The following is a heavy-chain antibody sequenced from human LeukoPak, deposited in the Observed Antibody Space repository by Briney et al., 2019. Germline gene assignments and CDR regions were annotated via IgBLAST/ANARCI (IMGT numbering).Heavy chain of an antibody. D-gene: IGHD3-16*01. CDR1: GASINSDTYY. V-gene: IGHV4-39*01. Sequence: ASETLSLTCTVSGASINSDTYYWGWIRQPPGKGLEWIGTHSHSGSTYYNPSLNSRVTISIDTSKNQFSLNLSSVTAADTAVYYCARLITAFQAFDSWGQGTLVTVSS. CDR3: ARLITAFQAFDS. J-gene: IGHJ4*02. CDR2: HSHSGST.